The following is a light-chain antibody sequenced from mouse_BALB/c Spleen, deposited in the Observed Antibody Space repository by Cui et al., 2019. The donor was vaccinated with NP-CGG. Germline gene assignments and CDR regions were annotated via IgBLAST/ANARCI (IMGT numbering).Light chain of an antibody. CDR3: ALWYSNHWV. Sequence: QAVVTHESPLTTSPGETVTLTCRSSTGAVTTSNYANWVQEKPDHLFTGLIGGTNNRAPGVPAKFSGSLIGDKAALIITGAQTEDETIYFCALWYSNHWVFGGGTKLTVL. CDR2: GTN. V-gene: IGLV1*01. CDR1: TGAVTTSNY. J-gene: IGLJ1*01.